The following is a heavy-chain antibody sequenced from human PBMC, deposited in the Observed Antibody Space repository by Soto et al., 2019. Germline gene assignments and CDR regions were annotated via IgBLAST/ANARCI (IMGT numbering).Heavy chain of an antibody. Sequence: GSTIASYGISWVGEAFRKELEWMGWISPSNGNPIYARKLQGRVTMTTDTSSATAYMELTGLTSDDTAVYYCARDYCSDTNCNAVRWLGPRGQGTLGSGSS. CDR2: ISPSNGNP. CDR3: ARDYCSDTNCNAVRWLGP. CDR1: GSTIASYG. V-gene: IGHV1-18*04. D-gene: IGHD2-2*01. J-gene: IGHJ5*02.